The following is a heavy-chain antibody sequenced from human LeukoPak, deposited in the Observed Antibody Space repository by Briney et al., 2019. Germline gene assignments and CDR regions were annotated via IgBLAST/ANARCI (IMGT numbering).Heavy chain of an antibody. CDR1: GGTFSSYA. CDR2: IIPIFGTA. CDR3: ARSVYSGNPEPHRYFDY. Sequence: ASVKVSCKASGGTFSSYAISWVRQAPGQGLEWMGGIIPIFGTANYAQKFQGRVTITTDESTSTAYMELSSLRSEDTAVYYCARSVYSGNPEPHRYFDYWGQGTLVTVSS. J-gene: IGHJ4*02. D-gene: IGHD4-23*01. V-gene: IGHV1-69*05.